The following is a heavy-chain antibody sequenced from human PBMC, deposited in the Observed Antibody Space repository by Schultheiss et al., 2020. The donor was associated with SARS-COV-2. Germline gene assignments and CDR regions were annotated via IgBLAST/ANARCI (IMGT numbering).Heavy chain of an antibody. CDR3: ARARYYDFWSGYYSDYYYGMDV. J-gene: IGHJ6*02. CDR1: GGSISSSNW. CDR2: IYHSGST. Sequence: SETLSLTCAVSGGSISSSNWWSWVRQPPGKGLEWIGEIYHSGSTNYNPSLKSRVTISVDKSKNQFSLKLSSVTAADTAVYYCARARYYDFWSGYYSDYYYGMDVWGQGTTVTVSS. D-gene: IGHD3-3*01. V-gene: IGHV4-4*02.